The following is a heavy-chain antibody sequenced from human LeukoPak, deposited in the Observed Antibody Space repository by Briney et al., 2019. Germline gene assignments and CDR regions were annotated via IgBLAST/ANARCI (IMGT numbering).Heavy chain of an antibody. D-gene: IGHD3-16*02. Sequence: GGSLRLSCAASGFTFDDYGMSWVRQAPGKGLEWVSDINWNGDSTGYADSVKGRFTISRDNAENSLYLQMNSLRAEDTALYYCARRESSYQNYYYYYHMDVWGKGTTVTVSS. CDR1: GFTFDDYG. CDR3: ARRESSYQNYYYYYHMDV. V-gene: IGHV3-20*04. CDR2: INWNGDST. J-gene: IGHJ6*03.